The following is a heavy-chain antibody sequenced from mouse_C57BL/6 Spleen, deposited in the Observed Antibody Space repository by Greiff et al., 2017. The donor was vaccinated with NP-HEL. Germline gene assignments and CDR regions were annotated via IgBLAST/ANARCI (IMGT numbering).Heavy chain of an antibody. V-gene: IGHV1-82*01. CDR1: GYAFSSSW. D-gene: IGHD2-5*01. CDR3: AREGDSNYVFAWFAY. CDR2: IYPGDGDT. Sequence: QVQLQQSGPELVKPGASVKISCKASGYAFSSSWMNWVKQRPGKGLEWIGRIYPGDGDTNYNGKFKGKATLTADKSSSTAYMQLSSLTSEDSAVYVCAREGDSNYVFAWFAYWGQGTLVTVSA. J-gene: IGHJ3*01.